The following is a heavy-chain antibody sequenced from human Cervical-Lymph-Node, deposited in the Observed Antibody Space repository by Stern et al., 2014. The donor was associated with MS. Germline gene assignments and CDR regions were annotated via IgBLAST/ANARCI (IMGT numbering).Heavy chain of an antibody. J-gene: IGHJ5*02. V-gene: IGHV4-59*08. CDR2: VFDSGST. CDR3: ARHEGSYTNNWFDP. CDR1: GGSIRSYF. D-gene: IGHD3-10*01. Sequence: VQLVESGPGLVKPSETLSLTCTVSGGSIRSYFWSWIRQPPGKGLEWIGHVFDSGSTPYHPPLHSLVTTSMGPCHKHVSPKLSSVTAADTAVYFCARHEGSYTNNWFDPWGQGTLVSVSS.